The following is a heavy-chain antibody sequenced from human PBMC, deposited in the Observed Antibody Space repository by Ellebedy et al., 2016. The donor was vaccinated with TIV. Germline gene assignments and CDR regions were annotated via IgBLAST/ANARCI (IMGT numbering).Heavy chain of an antibody. CDR2: INPNSGGT. J-gene: IGHJ6*02. Sequence: ASVKVSXXASGYTFTGYYIHWVRQAPGQGLEWMGWINPNSGGTNYAQKFQGWVTMTRDTSISTAYMELSRLRSDDTAVYYCARHRNYGSGSYGNKYYYYGMDVWGQGTTVTVSS. CDR1: GYTFTGYY. D-gene: IGHD3-10*01. CDR3: ARHRNYGSGSYGNKYYYYGMDV. V-gene: IGHV1-2*04.